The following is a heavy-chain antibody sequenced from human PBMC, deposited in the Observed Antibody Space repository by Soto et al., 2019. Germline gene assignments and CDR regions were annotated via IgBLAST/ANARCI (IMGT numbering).Heavy chain of an antibody. CDR3: ARGSWELQLFVPPLDY. D-gene: IGHD1-26*01. J-gene: IGHJ4*02. V-gene: IGHV3-30*03. CDR1: GFTFTNYG. Sequence: QPAGSLRLSFAASGFTFTNYGMHWVRQAPGKGLEWVSVISYDGFNKYYSESVRGRFTISRDNSKNTLYLQMNSLRTDDTAVYYCARGSWELQLFVPPLDYWGQGTLVTVSS. CDR2: ISYDGFNK.